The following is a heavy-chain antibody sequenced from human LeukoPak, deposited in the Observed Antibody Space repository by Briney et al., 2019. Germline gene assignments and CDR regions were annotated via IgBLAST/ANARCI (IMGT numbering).Heavy chain of an antibody. V-gene: IGHV3-23*01. D-gene: IGHD6-13*01. CDR3: AKTPGIAAAGTDYFDY. J-gene: IGHJ4*02. Sequence: GGSLRLSCAASGFTFSSYAMSWVRRAPGKGLEWVSAISGSGGSTYYADSVKGRFTISRDNSKNTLYLQMNSLRAEDTAVYYCAKTPGIAAAGTDYFDYWGQGTLVTVSS. CDR1: GFTFSSYA. CDR2: ISGSGGST.